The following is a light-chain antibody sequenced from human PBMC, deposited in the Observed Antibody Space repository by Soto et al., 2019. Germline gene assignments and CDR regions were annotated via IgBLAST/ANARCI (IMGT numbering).Light chain of an antibody. Sequence: QSALTQPASVSASPGQSITISCTGTSSDVGGYNHVSWYQQHPGKVPKVMFFDVSNRPSGVSNRFSGSKSGNTASLTISGLQAEDEADYYCGSYTSSNTVVFGGGTKLTVL. J-gene: IGLJ2*01. V-gene: IGLV2-14*01. CDR1: SSDVGGYNH. CDR3: GSYTSSNTVV. CDR2: DVS.